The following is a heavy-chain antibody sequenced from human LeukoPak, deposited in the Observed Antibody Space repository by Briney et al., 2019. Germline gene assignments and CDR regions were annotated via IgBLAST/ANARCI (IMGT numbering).Heavy chain of an antibody. D-gene: IGHD5-18*01. J-gene: IGHJ4*02. CDR3: VKGPERGYSYGPFDY. Sequence: GGSLRLSCSASGFTFSSYTMHWVRQAPGKGLECVSAISSNGGSTYYADSVKGRFTISRDNSKNTLYLQMSSLRAEDTAVYYGVKGPERGYSYGPFDYWGQGTLVTVSS. CDR2: ISSNGGST. V-gene: IGHV3-64D*06. CDR1: GFTFSSYT.